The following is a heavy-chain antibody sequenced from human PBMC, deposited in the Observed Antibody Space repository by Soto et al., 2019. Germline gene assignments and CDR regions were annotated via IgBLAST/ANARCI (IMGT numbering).Heavy chain of an antibody. J-gene: IGHJ6*02. CDR2: IIPIFGIA. Sequence: QVQLVQSGAEVKKPGSSVKVSCKASGGTFSSYAISWVRQAPGQGLEWMGGIIPIFGIANYAQKFQGRVTITADESTSTAYMELSSLRYEDTAVYYCARDLRGEPPGHYYYGMDVWGQGTTVTVSS. D-gene: IGHD3-16*01. CDR1: GGTFSSYA. V-gene: IGHV1-69*01. CDR3: ARDLRGEPPGHYYYGMDV.